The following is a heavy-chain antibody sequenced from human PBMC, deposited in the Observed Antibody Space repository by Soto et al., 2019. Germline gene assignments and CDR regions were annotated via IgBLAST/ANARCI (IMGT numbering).Heavy chain of an antibody. D-gene: IGHD6-13*01. V-gene: IGHV3-53*01. CDR2: IYSGGST. Sequence: GGSLRLSCAASGFTVSSNYMSWVRQAPGKGLEWVSVIYSGGSTYYADSVKGRFTISRDNSKNTLYLQMNSLRAEDTAMYYCARAQSGAGYSSSWYYDYWGQGTLVTVSS. CDR1: GFTVSSNY. CDR3: ARAQSGAGYSSSWYYDY. J-gene: IGHJ4*02.